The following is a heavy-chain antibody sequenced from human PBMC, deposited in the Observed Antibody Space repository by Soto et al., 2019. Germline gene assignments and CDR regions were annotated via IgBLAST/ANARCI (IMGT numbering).Heavy chain of an antibody. CDR2: VSYDGSNK. J-gene: IGHJ4*02. Sequence: QVQLVESGGGVVQPGRSLRLSCAASGFTFSSYAMHWVRQAPGKGLEWVAVVSYDGSNKYYADSVKGRFTISRDNSKNTLYLQMNSLRAEDTAVYYCARDQKAVEFDYWGQRTLVTVSS. V-gene: IGHV3-30-3*01. CDR3: ARDQKAVEFDY. D-gene: IGHD6-19*01. CDR1: GFTFSSYA.